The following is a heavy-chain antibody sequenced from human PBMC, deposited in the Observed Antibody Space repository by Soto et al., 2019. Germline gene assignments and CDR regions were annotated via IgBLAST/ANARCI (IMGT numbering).Heavy chain of an antibody. J-gene: IGHJ6*02. D-gene: IGHD4-17*01. V-gene: IGHV4-31*03. Sequence: PWETLSLTCTVSGGSISSGGYYWSWIRQHPGKGLEWIGYIYYSGSTYYSPSLKSRVTISVDTSKNQFSLKLSSVTAADTAVYYCARGFGYGDYEPFYYYGMDVWGQGTTVTVSS. CDR1: GGSISSGGYY. CDR2: IYYSGST. CDR3: ARGFGYGDYEPFYYYGMDV.